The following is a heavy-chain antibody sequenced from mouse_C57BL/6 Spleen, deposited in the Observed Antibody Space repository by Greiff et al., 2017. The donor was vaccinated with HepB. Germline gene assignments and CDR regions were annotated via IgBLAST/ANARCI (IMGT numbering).Heavy chain of an antibody. V-gene: IGHV5-4*03. CDR1: GFTFSSYA. CDR2: ISDGGSYT. D-gene: IGHD1-1*01. CDR3: ARREEYYGYAMDY. J-gene: IGHJ4*01. Sequence: EVQLVESGGGLVKPGGSLKLSCAASGFTFSSYAMSWVRQTPEKRLEWVATISDGGSYTYYPDNVKGRFTISRDNAKNNLYLQMSHLKSEDTAMYYCARREEYYGYAMDYWGQGTSVTVSS.